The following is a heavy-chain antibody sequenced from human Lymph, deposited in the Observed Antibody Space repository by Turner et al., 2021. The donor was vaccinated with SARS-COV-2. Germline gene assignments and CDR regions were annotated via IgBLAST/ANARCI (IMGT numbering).Heavy chain of an antibody. CDR1: GFTFSSYS. CDR2: ITFTSSYI. CDR3: ARGPPDFPYYFDY. V-gene: IGHV3-21*01. Sequence: EVQLVESGGGLVKPGGSLRLSCAASGFTFSSYSMNWVRQAPGKGPEWVSSITFTSSYIDYADSVKGRFTISIDNAKNSLYLQMNSLRAEDTAVYYCARGPPDFPYYFDYWGQGTLVTVSS. D-gene: IGHD2-21*02. J-gene: IGHJ4*02.